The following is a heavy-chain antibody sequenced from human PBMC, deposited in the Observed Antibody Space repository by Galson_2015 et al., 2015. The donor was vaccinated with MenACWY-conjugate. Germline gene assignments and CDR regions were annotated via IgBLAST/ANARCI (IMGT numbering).Heavy chain of an antibody. D-gene: IGHD1-26*01. Sequence: SVKVSCKASEVTLNVYTISWVRQAPGEGLEWVGRIIPILGMTNYGQRFQGRVTMTADKSTSTAYMELSSLRSEDTAVYYCARDMGPVGDVWGQGTTVIVS. CDR1: EVTLNVYT. CDR3: ARDMGPVGDV. J-gene: IGHJ6*02. CDR2: IIPILGMT. V-gene: IGHV1-69*04.